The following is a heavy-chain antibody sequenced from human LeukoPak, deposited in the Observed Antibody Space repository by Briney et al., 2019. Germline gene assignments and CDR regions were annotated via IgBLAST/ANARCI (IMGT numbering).Heavy chain of an antibody. D-gene: IGHD5-18*01. V-gene: IGHV1-2*02. CDR1: GYTFTGYY. CDR2: INPNSGGT. CDR3: ARDVDTAMVTETYYYYYYYMDV. J-gene: IGHJ6*03. Sequence: VAPVKVSCKASGYTFTGYYMHWVRQAPGQGLEWMGWINPNSGGTNYAQKFQGRVTMTRDTSISTAYMGLSRLRSDDTAVYYCARDVDTAMVTETYYYYYYYMDVWGKGTTVTVSS.